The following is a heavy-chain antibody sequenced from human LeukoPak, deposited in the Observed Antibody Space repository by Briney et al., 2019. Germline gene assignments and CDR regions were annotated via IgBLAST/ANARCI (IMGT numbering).Heavy chain of an antibody. J-gene: IGHJ2*01. CDR1: GFTFSSYA. Sequence: GGSLRLSCAASGFTFSSYAMSWVRQAPGKGLEWVSAISGSGGSTYYADSVKGRFTISRDNSKNTLYLQMNSLRAEDTAVYYCAKLGLRGLGPELNYGGRGPLAPVPS. CDR2: ISGSGGST. V-gene: IGHV3-23*01. CDR3: AKLGLRGLGPELNY. D-gene: IGHD3-16*01.